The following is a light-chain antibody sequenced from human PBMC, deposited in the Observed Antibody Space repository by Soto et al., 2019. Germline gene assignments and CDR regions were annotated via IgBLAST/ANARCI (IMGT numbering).Light chain of an antibody. CDR2: GAS. CDR3: QQYNSYLFT. CDR1: QGIRKD. J-gene: IGKJ3*01. Sequence: QMTQSPSSLSASVGDSVTITCRASQGIRKDLGWYQQKPGKAPQRLIYGASFLHTGVPSRFSGSGSGTEFTLTISSLQPDDFATYYCQQYNSYLFTFGPGTKVDIK. V-gene: IGKV1-17*01.